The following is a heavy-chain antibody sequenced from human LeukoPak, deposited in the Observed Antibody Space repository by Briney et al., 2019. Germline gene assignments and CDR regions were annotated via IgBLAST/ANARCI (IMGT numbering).Heavy chain of an antibody. V-gene: IGHV1-2*06. J-gene: IGHJ4*02. CDR2: INPNSGGT. CDR3: ASVLYKLISLSFDY. D-gene: IGHD1-14*01. CDR1: GYTFTGYY. Sequence: GASVKVSCKASGYTFTGYYMHWVRQAPGQGLEWMGRINPNSGGTNYAQKFQGRVTMTRDTSISTAYMELSRLRSDDTAVYYCASVLYKLISLSFDYWGQGTLVTVSS.